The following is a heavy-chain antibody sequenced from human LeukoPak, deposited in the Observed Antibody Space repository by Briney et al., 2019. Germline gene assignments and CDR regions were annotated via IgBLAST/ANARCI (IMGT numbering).Heavy chain of an antibody. D-gene: IGHD3-22*01. CDR1: GFTFTSSA. J-gene: IGHJ4*02. CDR2: IVVGSGNT. Sequence: SVKVSCKASGFTFTSSAMQWVRQARGQRLEWIGWIVVGSGNTNYAQKFQERVTITRDMSTSTAYMELSSLRSEDTAVYYCAADYYYGSSGYYLPGVYWGQGTLVTVSS. CDR3: AADYYYGSSGYYLPGVY. V-gene: IGHV1-58*02.